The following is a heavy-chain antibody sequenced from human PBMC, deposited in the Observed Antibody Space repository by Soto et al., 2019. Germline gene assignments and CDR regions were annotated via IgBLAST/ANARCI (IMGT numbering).Heavy chain of an antibody. CDR2: INPGDHST. V-gene: IGHV1-46*01. Sequence: ASVKVCCEASGYSVTAYYMHWLRQAPGQAFEWMGIINPGDHSTRYSHNFQGRVAMTSDTSKNQYSLQLNSVTPEDTAVYFCARGEQYSGRIFDYWGQGTLVTVSS. CDR3: ARGEQYSGRIFDY. CDR1: GYSVTAYY. D-gene: IGHD1-26*01. J-gene: IGHJ4*01.